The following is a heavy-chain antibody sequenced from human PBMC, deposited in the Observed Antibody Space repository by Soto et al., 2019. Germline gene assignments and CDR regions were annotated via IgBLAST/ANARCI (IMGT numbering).Heavy chain of an antibody. Sequence: SETLSRTCAVSGVSISIPNWWAWVRQAPGKGLEWIGEIDHSGTTNYNPSLNSRVTISLDRSKNQFSLRLTSVAAADTAVYFCARGKFYAFDIWGQGTMVTVSS. CDR3: ARGKFYAFDI. V-gene: IGHV4-4*02. CDR2: IDHSGTT. CDR1: GVSISIPNW. J-gene: IGHJ3*02.